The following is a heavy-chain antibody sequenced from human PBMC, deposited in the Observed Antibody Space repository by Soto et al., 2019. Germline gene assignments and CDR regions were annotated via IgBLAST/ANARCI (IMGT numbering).Heavy chain of an antibody. CDR3: AAGTWDY. J-gene: IGHJ4*02. Sequence: GASVKVSCKVSGYTLTELSMHWVRQAPGKGLEWMGWISAYNGNTNYAQKLQGRVTMTTDTSTSTAYMELRSLRSDDTAVYYCAAGTWDYWGQGNLVTVSS. D-gene: IGHD6-13*01. CDR2: ISAYNGNT. V-gene: IGHV1-18*01. CDR1: GYTLTELS.